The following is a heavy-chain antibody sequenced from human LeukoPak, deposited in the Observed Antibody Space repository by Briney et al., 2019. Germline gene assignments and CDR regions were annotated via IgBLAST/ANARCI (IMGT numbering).Heavy chain of an antibody. CDR2: INPNSGGT. D-gene: IGHD2-8*01. CDR1: GYTFTGYY. Sequence: ASVKVSCKASGYTFTGYYMHWVRQAPGQGLEWMGWINPNSGGTNYAQKFQGWVTMTRDMSISTAYMELSRLRSDDTAVYYCARELRHTPYYYGMDVWGQGTTVTVSS. CDR3: ARELRHTPYYYGMDV. J-gene: IGHJ6*02. V-gene: IGHV1-2*04.